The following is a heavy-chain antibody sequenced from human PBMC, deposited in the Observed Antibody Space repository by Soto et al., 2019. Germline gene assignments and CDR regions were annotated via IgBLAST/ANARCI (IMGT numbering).Heavy chain of an antibody. CDR3: AHRPNYDFWSGYEGPFDY. CDR1: GFSLSTSGVG. J-gene: IGHJ4*02. Sequence: QITLKESGPTLVKPTQPLTLTCTFSGFSLSTSGVGVGWIRQPPGKALEWLALIYWDDDKRYSPSLKSRLTITKDTSKNQVVLTMTNMDPVDTATYYCAHRPNYDFWSGYEGPFDYWGQGTLVTVSS. D-gene: IGHD3-3*01. CDR2: IYWDDDK. V-gene: IGHV2-5*02.